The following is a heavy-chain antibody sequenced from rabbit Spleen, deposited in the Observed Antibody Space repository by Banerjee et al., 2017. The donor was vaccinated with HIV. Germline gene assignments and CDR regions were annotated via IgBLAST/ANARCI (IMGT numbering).Heavy chain of an antibody. D-gene: IGHD1-1*01. Sequence: EESGGDLVKPEGSLTLTCKASGFSFSSNWICWVRQAPGNGLEWIACIDTNDGDTDYANWPKGRFTISKTSSTTVTLQMTSLTAADTATYFCARNYVNAFDPWGQGTLVTVS. CDR1: GFSFSSNW. CDR3: ARNYVNAFDP. J-gene: IGHJ2*01. CDR2: IDTNDGDT. V-gene: IGHV1S45*01.